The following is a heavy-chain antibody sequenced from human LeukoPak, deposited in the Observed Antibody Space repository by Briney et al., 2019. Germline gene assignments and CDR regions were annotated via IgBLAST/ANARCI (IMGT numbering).Heavy chain of an antibody. Sequence: GGSLRLSCAASGFTFDDYAMHWVRQAPGKGLEWVSGISRNSGSIGYADSVKGRFTISRDNAKNSLYLQMNSLRAEDTALYYCAKDRHEYSSSGGLFDYWGQGTLVTVSS. J-gene: IGHJ4*02. CDR2: ISRNSGSI. CDR1: GFTFDDYA. V-gene: IGHV3-9*01. CDR3: AKDRHEYSSSGGLFDY. D-gene: IGHD6-6*01.